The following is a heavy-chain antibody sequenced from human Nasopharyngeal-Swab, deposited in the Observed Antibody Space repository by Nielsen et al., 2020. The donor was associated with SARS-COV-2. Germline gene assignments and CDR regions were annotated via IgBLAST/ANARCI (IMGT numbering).Heavy chain of an antibody. CDR2: ITGTSDSI. D-gene: IGHD5-12*01. CDR1: GFTFSPYT. V-gene: IGHV3-48*04. CDR3: ARERGSGYGDY. Sequence: GGSLRLSCAASGFTFSPYTMTWVRQAPGKGLEWLSYITGTSDSIRYADSVKGRFTISRDNAKNSLFLQMNGLTAEDTAVYYCARERGSGYGDYWGQGTLVTVSS. J-gene: IGHJ4*02.